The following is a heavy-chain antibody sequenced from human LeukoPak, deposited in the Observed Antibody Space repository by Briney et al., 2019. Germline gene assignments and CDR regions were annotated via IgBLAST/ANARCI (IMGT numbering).Heavy chain of an antibody. V-gene: IGHV4-59*01. J-gene: IGHJ5*02. CDR3: ASTNYNPSLKSRVTISVGTSVRWFSVWVGCVGAVGSAVYYCARGGYYGLGNDFRFDP. CDR1: GGSISSYY. Sequence: SETLSLTCTVSGGSISSYYWGWIRQPPGKGLEWIGYIHYSGSTNYNPSLKSRVTISVDTSKNQFSLKLSSVTAADTAVYYFASTNYNPSLKSRVTISVGTSVRWFSVWVGCVGAVGSAVYYCARGGYYGLGNDFRFDPWGQGTLVTVSS. CDR2: IHYSGST. D-gene: IGHD3-10*01.